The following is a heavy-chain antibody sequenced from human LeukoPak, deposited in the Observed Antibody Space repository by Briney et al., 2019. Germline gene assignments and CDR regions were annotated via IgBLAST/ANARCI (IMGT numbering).Heavy chain of an antibody. V-gene: IGHV3-20*01. D-gene: IGHD3-22*01. J-gene: IGHJ5*02. CDR2: INWNGGST. CDR3: ARSPEYDSSGYGLPTYWFDP. CDR1: GFTFDDYG. Sequence: GGSLRLSCAASGFTFDDYGMSWVRQAPGKGLEWVSGINWNGGSTGYADSVKGRFTISRDNAKNSLYLQMNSLRAEDTALYHCARSPEYDSSGYGLPTYWFDPWGQGTLVTVSS.